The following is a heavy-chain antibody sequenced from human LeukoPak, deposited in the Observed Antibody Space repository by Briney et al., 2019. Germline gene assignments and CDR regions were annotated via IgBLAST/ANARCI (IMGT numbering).Heavy chain of an antibody. CDR3: ARGSWSGYTADAFDI. V-gene: IGHV4-30-2*01. Sequence: MASQTLSLTCAVSGGSISSGGYSWSWIRQPPGKGLEWIGYIYHSGSTYYNPSLKSRVTISVDRSKNQFSLKLSSVTAADTAVYYCARGSWSGYTADAFDIWGQGTMVTVSS. D-gene: IGHD3-3*01. J-gene: IGHJ3*02. CDR1: GGSISSGGYS. CDR2: IYHSGST.